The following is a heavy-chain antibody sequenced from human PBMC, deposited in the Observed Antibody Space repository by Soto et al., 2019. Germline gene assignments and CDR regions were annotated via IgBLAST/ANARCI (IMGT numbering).Heavy chain of an antibody. D-gene: IGHD2-15*01. CDR3: AVVGADI. CDR1: GFSLTNYI. J-gene: IGHJ4*02. CDR2: ILYDGSKT. V-gene: IGHV3-30-3*01. Sequence: GGSLRLSCAASGFSLTNYIMHWVRQAPGKGLEWVAAILYDGSKTYYADSVKGRFTISRDSSKNTLYLQVNSLSAEDTAVYYCAVVGADIWGQGTLVTVSS.